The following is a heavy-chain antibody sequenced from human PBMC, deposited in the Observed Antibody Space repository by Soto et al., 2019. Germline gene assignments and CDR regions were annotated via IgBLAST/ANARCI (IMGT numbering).Heavy chain of an antibody. Sequence: ESGGGVVQPGRSLRLSCAASGFSFSSYGMHWVRQAPGKGLEWVAVILDDGSDKDYTDAVKGRFTISRDNSKNTLYLEMNRLRAEDTAVYYCARDDDYGDNGLDYWGQGTLVTVSS. CDR1: GFSFSSYG. CDR2: ILDDGSDK. J-gene: IGHJ4*02. CDR3: ARDDDYGDNGLDY. D-gene: IGHD4-17*01. V-gene: IGHV3-33*01.